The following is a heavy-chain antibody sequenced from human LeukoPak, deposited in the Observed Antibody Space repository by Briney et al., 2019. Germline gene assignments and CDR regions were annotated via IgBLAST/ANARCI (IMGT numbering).Heavy chain of an antibody. J-gene: IGHJ4*02. D-gene: IGHD1-14*01. Sequence: SETLSLTCTVSGVSISSYYWTWVRQSPGKGLEWIGYGYFSGDTNYNPSLKSRVTISVDKSRNQFSLRLTSVTAADTAIYYCVSYSRVPGTYPLPHWGQGTLVTVSS. V-gene: IGHV4-59*01. CDR3: VSYSRVPGTYPLPH. CDR2: GYFSGDT. CDR1: GVSISSYY.